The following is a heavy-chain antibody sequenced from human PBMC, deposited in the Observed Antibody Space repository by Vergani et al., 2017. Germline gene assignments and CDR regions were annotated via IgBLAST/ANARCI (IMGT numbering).Heavy chain of an antibody. CDR1: GGTFSSYA. CDR2: IIPIFGTA. J-gene: IGHJ6*03. CDR3: ARCYDYCWSCYSPGGHYYYMDV. V-gene: IGHV1-69*01. D-gene: IGHD3-3*01. Sequence: QVQLVQSGAEVKKPGSSVKVSCKASGGTFSSYAISWVRQAPGQGLEWMGGIIPIFGTANYAQKFQGRVTITADESTSTAYMELSSLRSEDTAVYYCARCYDYCWSCYSPGGHYYYMDVWGKGTTVTVSS.